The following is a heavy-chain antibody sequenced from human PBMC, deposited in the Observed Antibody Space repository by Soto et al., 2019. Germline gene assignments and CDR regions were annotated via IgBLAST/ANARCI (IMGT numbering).Heavy chain of an antibody. CDR3: ARSRAGANYYYNMDV. Sequence: QVQLVQSGAEVKKPGSSVKVSCKASGGTFSSYTISWVRQAPGQGLEWMGRIIPILGIANYAQKFQGRVTITADKSTSTAYVELSSLRSEDTAVYYCARSRAGANYYYNMDVWGKGTTVTDSS. CDR1: GGTFSSYT. V-gene: IGHV1-69*02. D-gene: IGHD3-10*01. CDR2: IIPILGIA. J-gene: IGHJ6*03.